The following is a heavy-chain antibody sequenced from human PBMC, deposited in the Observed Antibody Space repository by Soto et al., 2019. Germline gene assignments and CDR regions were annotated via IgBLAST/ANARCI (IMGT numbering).Heavy chain of an antibody. V-gene: IGHV3-9*01. CDR3: AKGRYYDFWSGYQNWYFDL. CDR2: ISWNSGSI. J-gene: IGHJ2*01. Sequence: EVQLVESGGGLVQPGRSLRLSCAASGFTFDDYAMHWVRQAPGMGLEWVSGISWNSGSIGYADSVKGRFTISRDNAKNSLYLQMNSLRAEDTALYYCAKGRYYDFWSGYQNWYFDLWGRGTLVTVSS. D-gene: IGHD3-3*01. CDR1: GFTFDDYA.